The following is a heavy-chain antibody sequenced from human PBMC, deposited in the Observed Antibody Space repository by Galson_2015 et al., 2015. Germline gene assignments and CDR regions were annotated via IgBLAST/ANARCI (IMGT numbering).Heavy chain of an antibody. V-gene: IGHV6-1*01. CDR1: GDSVSSDSAA. CDR3: ARDPRQLGLFDY. CDR2: RYYGSKWYN. Sequence: CAISGDSVSSDSAAWNWIRQSPSRGLEWLGRRYYGSKWYNDYAVSVKSRITINPDTSKNQFSLQLNSVTPEDTAVYYCARDPRQLGLFDYWGQGTLVTVSS. D-gene: IGHD6-13*01. J-gene: IGHJ4*02.